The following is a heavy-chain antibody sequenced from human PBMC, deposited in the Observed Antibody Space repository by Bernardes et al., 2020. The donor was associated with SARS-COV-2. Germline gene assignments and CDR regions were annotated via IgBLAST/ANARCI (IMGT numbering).Heavy chain of an antibody. CDR3: AKELAYGSSWRDYSYYFGIDA. J-gene: IGHJ6*02. CDR1: GFTFSNSA. D-gene: IGHD6-13*01. Sequence: VCSLMPSCAASGFTFSNSAMSWVRQAPGQGLEWVSDISGPGRTYYADSVKGRFTISRDNSKNTLYLEMNSLRVEDTAIYYCAKELAYGSSWRDYSYYFGIDAWGQGTTVTVSS. CDR2: ISGPGRT. V-gene: IGHV3-23*01.